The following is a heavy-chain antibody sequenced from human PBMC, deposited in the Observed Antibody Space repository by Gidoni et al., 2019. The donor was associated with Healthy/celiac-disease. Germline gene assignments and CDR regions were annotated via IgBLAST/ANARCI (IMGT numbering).Heavy chain of an antibody. CDR2: VSAYNGNT. J-gene: IGHJ5*02. V-gene: IGHV1-18*01. CDR3: AREEGEVRGVISWFDP. CDR1: GYTFTSYG. Sequence: QVQLVQSGAEVKKPGASVEVSCKASGYTFTSYGISWVRQAPGQGLEWVGWVSAYNGNTNYAQKLQGRVTMTTDTSTRTAYMELRSLRSDDTAVYYCAREEGEVRGVISWFDPWGQGTLVTVSS. D-gene: IGHD3-10*01.